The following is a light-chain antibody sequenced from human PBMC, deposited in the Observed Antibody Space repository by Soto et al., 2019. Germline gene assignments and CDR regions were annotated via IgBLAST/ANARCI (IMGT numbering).Light chain of an antibody. CDR1: QGVSNY. Sequence: DIPMTQSPSSLSASVGDRVTITCRASQGVSNYLAWYQQKPGRVPKLLIYTASTLQSGVPSRFSGSGSGTDFTLTISNLQPEDVATYYCQKYSSAPFTFGPGTKVDIK. CDR3: QKYSSAPFT. CDR2: TAS. J-gene: IGKJ3*01. V-gene: IGKV1-27*01.